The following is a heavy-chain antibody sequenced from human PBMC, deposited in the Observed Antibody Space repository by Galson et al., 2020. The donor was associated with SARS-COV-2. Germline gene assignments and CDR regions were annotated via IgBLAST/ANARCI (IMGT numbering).Heavy chain of an antibody. V-gene: IGHV3-33*01. CDR1: GFTFSSYG. J-gene: IGHJ4*02. CDR3: ARVGWLRGSFDY. Sequence: GGSLRLSCAASGFTFSSYGMHWVRQAPGKGLEWVAVIWYDGSNKYYADSVKGRFTISRDNSKNTLYLQMNSLRAEDTAVYYCARVGWLRGSFDYWGQGTLVTVSS. CDR2: IWYDGSNK. D-gene: IGHD5-12*01.